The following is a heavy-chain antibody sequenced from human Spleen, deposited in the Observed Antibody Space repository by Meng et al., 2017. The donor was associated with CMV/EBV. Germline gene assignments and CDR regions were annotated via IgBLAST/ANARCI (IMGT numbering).Heavy chain of an antibody. Sequence: SETLSLTCTVSGGSINDYYWSWIRQPPGKRLEWIGYIYYSGTTYYNPSLKSRVTISEDTSKNQFSLNLSSLTAADTAVYYCARVREVVVVFTTLAYDIWGQGTMVTVSS. D-gene: IGHD2-15*01. CDR1: GGSINDYY. J-gene: IGHJ3*02. CDR3: ARVREVVVVFTTLAYDI. V-gene: IGHV4-59*12. CDR2: IYYSGTT.